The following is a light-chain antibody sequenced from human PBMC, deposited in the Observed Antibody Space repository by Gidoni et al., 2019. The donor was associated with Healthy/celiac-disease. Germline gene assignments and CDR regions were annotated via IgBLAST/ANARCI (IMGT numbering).Light chain of an antibody. V-gene: IGLV2-11*01. CDR2: DVR. J-gene: IGLJ3*02. Sequence: QSALTQPRSVSGSPGQSVTISCTGTSSDVGGDNYVSWYQQHPGKAPKLMIYDVRKRPSGVPDRFSGSKSGNTASLTSSGLQAEDEADYYCCSYAGSYTRVFGGGTKLTVL. CDR1: SSDVGGDNY. CDR3: CSYAGSYTRV.